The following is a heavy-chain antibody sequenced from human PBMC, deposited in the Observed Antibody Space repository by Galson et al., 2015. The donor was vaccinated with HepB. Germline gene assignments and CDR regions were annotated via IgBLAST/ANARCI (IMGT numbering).Heavy chain of an antibody. J-gene: IGHJ6*02. V-gene: IGHV1-69*13. CDR1: GGTFSSYA. CDR3: ARNPQTGPYARYYYYGMDV. CDR2: IIPIFGTA. D-gene: IGHD3-9*01. Sequence: SVKVSCKASGGTFSSYAISWVRQAPGQGLEWMGGIIPIFGTANYAQKFQGRVTITADESTSTAYMELSSLRSEDTAVYYCARNPQTGPYARYYYYGMDVWGQGTTVTVSS.